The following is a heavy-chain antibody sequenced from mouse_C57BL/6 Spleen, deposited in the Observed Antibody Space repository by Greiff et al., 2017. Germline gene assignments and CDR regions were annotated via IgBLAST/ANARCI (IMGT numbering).Heavy chain of an antibody. CDR2: INPINGCT. Sequence: VQLQQSGPELVKPGASVTMSCKASGYTFTDYNLPWVQQSHGKSLEWIGYINPINGCTSYTQKFKGKATLTVNKSSSTAYMERRSLTSEDAAVYYCARGGIYYPMDYWGQGTSVTVSS. CDR1: GYTFTDYN. V-gene: IGHV1-22*01. J-gene: IGHJ4*01. CDR3: ARGGIYYPMDY.